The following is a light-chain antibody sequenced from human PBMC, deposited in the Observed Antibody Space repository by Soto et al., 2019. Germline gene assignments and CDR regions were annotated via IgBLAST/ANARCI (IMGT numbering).Light chain of an antibody. CDR3: QQYDTYPWT. J-gene: IGKJ1*01. V-gene: IGKV1-16*02. CDR2: GAS. Sequence: DIQMTQSPSSLSASVGDSVTITCRASQDISHYLVWFQQKPGKAPKSLIFGASFLQSGVPSKFRGGGSGTDFTLTITSLQPDDFATYYCQQYDTYPWTFGQGTKVEIK. CDR1: QDISHY.